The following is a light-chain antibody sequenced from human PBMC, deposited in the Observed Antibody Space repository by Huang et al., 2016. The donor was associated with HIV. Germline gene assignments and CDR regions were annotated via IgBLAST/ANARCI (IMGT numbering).Light chain of an antibody. CDR3: QQYGSTPYT. CDR2: DAS. J-gene: IGKJ2*01. V-gene: IGKV3D-20*01. CDR1: QSVNSNY. Sequence: EIVLTQSPATLSLSPGERATLSCGASQSVNSNYLAWYQQRPGLAPSLLIYDASSRATGIPDRFGGSGSETNFTLTSSRLEPEDFATYYCQQYGSTPYTFGQGTKLEIK.